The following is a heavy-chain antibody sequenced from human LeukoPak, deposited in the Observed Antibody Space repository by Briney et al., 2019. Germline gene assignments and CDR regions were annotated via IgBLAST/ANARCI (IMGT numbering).Heavy chain of an antibody. CDR3: AKHNGWELHDYRFDY. CDR1: GFTFSSYG. J-gene: IGHJ4*02. V-gene: IGHV3-23*01. D-gene: IGHD2-15*01. CDR2: ISKSGDGM. Sequence: GRPLRLSCAASGFTFSSYGMHWVRQAPGKGLEWVSTISKSGDGMFYADSVKGRFTTSRDNSKNTLNMHLNSLSAEDTAVYYCAKHNGWELHDYRFDYWGQGTLVTVSS.